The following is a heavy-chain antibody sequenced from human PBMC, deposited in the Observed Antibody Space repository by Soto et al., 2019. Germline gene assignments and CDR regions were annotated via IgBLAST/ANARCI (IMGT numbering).Heavy chain of an antibody. CDR3: AREREYRYGQYYFDY. CDR2: IYSGGST. J-gene: IGHJ4*02. V-gene: IGHV3-53*01. D-gene: IGHD5-18*01. Sequence: GGSLRLSCAASGFTVSSNYMSWVRQAPGKGLEWVSVIYSGGSTYYADSVKGRFTISRDNSKNTLYLQMNSLRAEDTAVYYCAREREYRYGQYYFDYWGQGTLVTVSS. CDR1: GFTVSSNY.